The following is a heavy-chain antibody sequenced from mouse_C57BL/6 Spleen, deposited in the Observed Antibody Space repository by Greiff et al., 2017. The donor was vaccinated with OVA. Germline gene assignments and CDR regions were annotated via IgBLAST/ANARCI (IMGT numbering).Heavy chain of an antibody. CDR1: GYTFTDYY. Sequence: VQLQQSGPELVKPGASVKISCKASGYTFTDYYMNWVKQSHGKSLEWIGDINPNNGGTSYNQKFKGKATLTVDKSSSTAYMELRSLTSEDSAVYYCARYVGGWLLAWFAYWGQGTLVTVSA. CDR3: ARYVGGWLLAWFAY. J-gene: IGHJ3*01. V-gene: IGHV1-26*01. D-gene: IGHD2-3*01. CDR2: INPNNGGT.